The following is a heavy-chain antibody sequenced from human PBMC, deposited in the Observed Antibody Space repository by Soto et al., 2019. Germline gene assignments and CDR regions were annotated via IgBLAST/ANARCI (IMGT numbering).Heavy chain of an antibody. Sequence: EVQLVESGGGLVKPGGSLRLSCAASGFTFSSYSMNWVRQAPGKGLEWVSSISSSSSYIYYADSVKGRFTISRDNAKNSLYLQMNGLRAEDTAVYYCARDGSVVVGRPFWGQGTLVTVSS. CDR3: ARDGSVVVGRPF. J-gene: IGHJ4*02. D-gene: IGHD2-15*01. CDR1: GFTFSSYS. V-gene: IGHV3-21*01. CDR2: ISSSSSYI.